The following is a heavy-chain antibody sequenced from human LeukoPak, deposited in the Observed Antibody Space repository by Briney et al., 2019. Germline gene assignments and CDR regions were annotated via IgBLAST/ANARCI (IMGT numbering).Heavy chain of an antibody. Sequence: PGGSLRLSCAASGVTFDAYAILCVRQGPGKGRECGSGISWNSGSIGYADSVKGRFTISRDNAKNSLYLQTNSLRAEDTAMYWCAKDMGYSYGPLDYWGQGTLVTVSS. J-gene: IGHJ4*02. CDR3: AKDMGYSYGPLDY. D-gene: IGHD5-18*01. CDR1: GVTFDAYA. V-gene: IGHV3-9*01. CDR2: ISWNSGSI.